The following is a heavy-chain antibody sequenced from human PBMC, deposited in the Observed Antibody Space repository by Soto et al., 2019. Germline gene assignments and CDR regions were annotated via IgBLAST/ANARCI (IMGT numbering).Heavy chain of an antibody. V-gene: IGHV1-2*04. CDR2: INPNSGGT. Sequence: ASVKVACKASGYTFTGYYMHWVRQAPGQGLEWMGWINPNSGGTNYAQKFQGWVTMTRDTSISTAYMELSRLRSDDTAVYYRARDPFSNASAGTVLLDSYYGIDVWGQGTKLTVSS. CDR1: GYTFTGYY. D-gene: IGHD6-13*01. CDR3: ARDPFSNASAGTVLLDSYYGIDV. J-gene: IGHJ6*02.